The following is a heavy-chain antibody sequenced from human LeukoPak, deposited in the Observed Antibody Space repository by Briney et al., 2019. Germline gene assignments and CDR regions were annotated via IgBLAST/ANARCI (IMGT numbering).Heavy chain of an antibody. CDR2: INHSGST. J-gene: IGHJ4*02. CDR1: GGSFSGYY. CDR3: ARGAYYYGSGNQLVFDY. D-gene: IGHD3-10*01. Sequence: PSETLSLTCAVYGGSFSGYYWSWIRQPPGKGLEWIGEINHSGSTNYNPSLKSRVTISVDTSKNQSSLKLSSVTAADTAVYYCARGAYYYGSGNQLVFDYWGQGTLVTVSS. V-gene: IGHV4-34*01.